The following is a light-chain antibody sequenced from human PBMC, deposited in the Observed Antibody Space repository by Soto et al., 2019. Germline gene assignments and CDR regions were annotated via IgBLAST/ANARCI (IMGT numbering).Light chain of an antibody. CDR2: WAS. Sequence: DIVMTQSPDSLAVSLGERATINCKSSQSVLYSSNNKNYLAWYQQKPGQPPKLLIYWASTRESGVPDRFSGSGSGTDFTLTISSLKAEDVAVYYCQQYYSPWTFGQGTKVEIK. V-gene: IGKV4-1*01. J-gene: IGKJ1*01. CDR3: QQYYSPWT. CDR1: QSVLYSSNNKNY.